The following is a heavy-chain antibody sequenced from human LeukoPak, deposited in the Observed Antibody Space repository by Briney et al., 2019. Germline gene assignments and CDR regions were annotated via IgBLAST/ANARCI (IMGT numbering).Heavy chain of an antibody. CDR3: AKIRRDCSSTSCYAVVGYMDV. CDR2: ISYDGSNK. J-gene: IGHJ6*03. CDR1: GFTFSSYG. V-gene: IGHV3-30*02. D-gene: IGHD2-2*01. Sequence: GGSLRLSCAASGFTFSSYGMHWVRQAPGKGLEWVAFISYDGSNKYYADSVKGRFTISRDNSKNTLYLQMNSLRAEDTAVYYCAKIRRDCSSTSCYAVVGYMDVWGKGTTVTISS.